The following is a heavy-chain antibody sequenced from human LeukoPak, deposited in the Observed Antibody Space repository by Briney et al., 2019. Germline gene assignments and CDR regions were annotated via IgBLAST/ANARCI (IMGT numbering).Heavy chain of an antibody. V-gene: IGHV3-53*01. CDR1: GFTVSSNY. D-gene: IGHD5-12*01. CDR3: ASPRIGYPRLHFDY. CDR2: IYSGGDT. Sequence: GGSLRLSWAASGFTVSSNYMSWVRQAPGKGLEWVSLIYSGGDTYYADSVKGRFTISRDNSKNTLYLQMNSLRAEDTAVYYCASPRIGYPRLHFDYWGQGTLVTVSS. J-gene: IGHJ4*02.